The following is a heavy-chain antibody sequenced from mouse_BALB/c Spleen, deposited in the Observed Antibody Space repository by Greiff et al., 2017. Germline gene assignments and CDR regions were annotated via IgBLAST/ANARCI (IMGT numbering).Heavy chain of an antibody. CDR2: INPSTGYT. V-gene: IGHV1-7*01. CDR3: ELGGSSLYYYAMDY. J-gene: IGHJ4*01. Sequence: QVQLQQSGAELAKPGASVKMSCKASGYTFTSYWMHWVKQRPGQGLEWIGYINPSTGYTEYNQKFKDKATLTADKSSSTAYMQLSSLTSEDSAVYCCELGGSSLYYYAMDYWGQGTSVTVSS. D-gene: IGHD1-1*01. CDR1: GYTFTSYW.